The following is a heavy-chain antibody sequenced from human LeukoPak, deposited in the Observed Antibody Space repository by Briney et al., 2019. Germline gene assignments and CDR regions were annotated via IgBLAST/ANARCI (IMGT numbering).Heavy chain of an antibody. Sequence: GGSLRLSCAASGFTFDDYAMHWVRQPPGKGLGWVAGISRDSRVTGYADSVKGRFTISRDSGEKFVYLQMNSLRTEDTALYYCAKVIAHLSYAMDVWGQGTTVTVSS. CDR2: ISRDSRVT. CDR3: AKVIAHLSYAMDV. V-gene: IGHV3-9*01. D-gene: IGHD2-15*01. J-gene: IGHJ6*02. CDR1: GFTFDDYA.